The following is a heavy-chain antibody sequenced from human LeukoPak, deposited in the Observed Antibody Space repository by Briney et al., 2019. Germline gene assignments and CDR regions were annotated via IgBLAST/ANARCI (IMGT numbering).Heavy chain of an antibody. CDR1: GGSISSGDYY. CDR3: ARVGPGVWFDY. J-gene: IGHJ4*02. V-gene: IGHV4-30-4*01. D-gene: IGHD3-16*01. Sequence: PSETLSLTCTVSGGSISSGDYYWSWIRQPPGKGLEWIGNIYYSGSTYYNPSLKSRVTISVDTSKNQFSLKLSSVTAADTAVYYCARVGPGVWFDYRGQGTLVTVSS. CDR2: IYYSGST.